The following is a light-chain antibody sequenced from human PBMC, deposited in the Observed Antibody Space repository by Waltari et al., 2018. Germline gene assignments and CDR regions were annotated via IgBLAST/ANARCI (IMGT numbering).Light chain of an antibody. Sequence: QTVVAQEPSLTVCPGGTVTLTCASTTGAVISNYYPNWFQQKPGQAPRALIYDTNMNQPWTPALFSGSSLRGKPALTLSGAQPEDEAEYYCLLYRGDAQWGFGGGTKLTVL. J-gene: IGLJ3*02. CDR3: LLYRGDAQWG. CDR1: TGAVISNYY. CDR2: DTN. V-gene: IGLV7-43*01.